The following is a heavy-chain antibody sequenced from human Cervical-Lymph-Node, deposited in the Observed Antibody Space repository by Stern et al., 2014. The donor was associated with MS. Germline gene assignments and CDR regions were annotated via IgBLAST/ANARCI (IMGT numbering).Heavy chain of an antibody. CDR2: ISYSGRT. CDR3: ARGTTVINWFDP. J-gene: IGHJ5*02. V-gene: IGHV4-30-4*01. CDR1: GGSISSCAYY. D-gene: IGHD4-17*01. Sequence: QLQLQESGPGLVKPSQTLSLTCTVSGGSISSCAYYWSWIRQPPGKGLEGMGYISYSGRTYYNPSLKSRVTISVDTSKNQFSLKLSSVTAADTAVYYCARGTTVINWFDPWGQGTLVTVSS.